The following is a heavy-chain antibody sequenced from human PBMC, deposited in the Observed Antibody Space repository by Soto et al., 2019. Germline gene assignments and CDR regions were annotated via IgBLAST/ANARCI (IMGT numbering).Heavy chain of an antibody. CDR2: ISGSGGST. V-gene: IGHV3-23*01. CDR3: AKDPLHFCSGGSCYPNYFDY. Sequence: ESGGGLVQPGGSLRLSCAASGFTFSSYAMSWVRQAPGKGLAWVSAISGSGGSTYYADSVKGRFTISRDNSKNTLYLQMNSLRAEDTAVYYCAKDPLHFCSGGSCYPNYFDYWGQGTLVTVSS. CDR1: GFTFSSYA. D-gene: IGHD2-15*01. J-gene: IGHJ4*02.